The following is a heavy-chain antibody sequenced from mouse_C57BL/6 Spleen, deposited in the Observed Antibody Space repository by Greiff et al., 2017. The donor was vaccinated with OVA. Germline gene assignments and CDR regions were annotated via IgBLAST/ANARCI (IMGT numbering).Heavy chain of an antibody. CDR2: INPNNGGT. CDR3: ARPSLYGSSGTWFAY. Sequence: EVQLQQSGPELVKPGASVKISCKASGYTFTDYYMNWVKQSHGKSLEWIGDINPNNGGTSYNQKFKGKATLTVDKSSRTAYMELRSLTSEDSAVYYCARPSLYGSSGTWFAYWGQGTLVTVSA. V-gene: IGHV1-26*01. CDR1: GYTFTDYY. J-gene: IGHJ3*01. D-gene: IGHD1-1*01.